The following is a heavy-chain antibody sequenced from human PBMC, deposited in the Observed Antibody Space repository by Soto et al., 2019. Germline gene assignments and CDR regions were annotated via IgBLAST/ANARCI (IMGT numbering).Heavy chain of an antibody. D-gene: IGHD4-4*01. Sequence: PSATLSLACAVYGGSFSGYYWSWIRQPPGKGLEWIGEINHSGSTNYNPSLKSRVTISVDTSKNQFSLKLSSVTAADTAVYYCERALRRTTAYYYYYYGMDVWGQGTTVT. CDR1: GGSFSGYY. V-gene: IGHV4-34*01. J-gene: IGHJ6*02. CDR3: ERALRRTTAYYYYYYGMDV. CDR2: INHSGST.